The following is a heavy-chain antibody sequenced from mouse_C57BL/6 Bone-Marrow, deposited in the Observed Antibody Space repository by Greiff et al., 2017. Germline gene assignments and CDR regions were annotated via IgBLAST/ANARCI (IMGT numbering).Heavy chain of an antibody. V-gene: IGHV1-55*01. CDR3: ARSGYYFDY. CDR2: IYPGSGST. Sequence: VKLQESGAELVKPGASVKISCKASGYTFTSSWITWVKQRPGQGLEWIGDIYPGSGSTNYNEKFKSKATLTVDTSSSTAYMQLSSLRSKDSAVYYCARSGYYFDYWGQGTTLTVSA. J-gene: IGHJ2*01. CDR1: GYTFTSSW. D-gene: IGHD4-1*01.